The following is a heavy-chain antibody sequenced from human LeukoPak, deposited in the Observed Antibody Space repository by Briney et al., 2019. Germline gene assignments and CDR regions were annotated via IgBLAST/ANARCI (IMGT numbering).Heavy chain of an antibody. D-gene: IGHD3/OR15-3a*01. CDR1: GGSFSGYY. CDR3: ARRRAPGTGFFDY. Sequence: PSETLSLTCAVYGGSFSGYYWSWIRQPPGKGLEWIGNVYYSGTTDYNPSLESRVTIFVDTSKSQFSLRVRSVTAADTAVYYCARRRAPGTGFFDYWGQGALVTVSS. V-gene: IGHV4-34*01. J-gene: IGHJ4*02. CDR2: VYYSGTT.